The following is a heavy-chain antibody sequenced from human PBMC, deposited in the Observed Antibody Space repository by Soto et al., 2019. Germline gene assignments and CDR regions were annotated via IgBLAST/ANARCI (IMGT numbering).Heavy chain of an antibody. CDR2: INPNSGGT. CDR1: RYTFTGHY. J-gene: IGHJ6*02. D-gene: IGHD3-16*01. Sequence: ASVKVSCKASRYTFTGHYMHWVRQAPGQGLEWMGWINPNSGGTNYAQKFQGWVTMTRDTSISTAYMELTRLRSDDTAVYYCVMVDNYVTPTPQDVWGQGTTVTVSS. CDR3: VMVDNYVTPTPQDV. V-gene: IGHV1-2*04.